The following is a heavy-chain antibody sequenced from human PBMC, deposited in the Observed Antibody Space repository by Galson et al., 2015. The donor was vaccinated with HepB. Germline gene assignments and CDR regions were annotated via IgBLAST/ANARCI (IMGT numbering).Heavy chain of an antibody. Sequence: SVKVSCKASGGTFNTYTINWVRQAPGQGLEWMGRIIPILGIPYYAQRFQGRVTISADTSTNTAYMELSSLRSDDTAIYFCSREREYTSGWAWGQGALVTVSS. CDR1: GGTFNTYT. J-gene: IGHJ5*02. D-gene: IGHD6-19*01. CDR3: SREREYTSGWA. CDR2: IIPILGIP. V-gene: IGHV1-69*04.